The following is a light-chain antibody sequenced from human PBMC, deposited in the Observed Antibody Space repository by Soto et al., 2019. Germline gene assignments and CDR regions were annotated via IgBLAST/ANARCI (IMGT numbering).Light chain of an antibody. CDR3: QHYGASAMYT. CDR1: QSVTNNY. CDR2: GAS. Sequence: EIVLTQSPGTLSLSPGERATLSCRASQSVTNNYLGWYQQKPGQAPRLLIYGASSRATGIPDRFSGSGSGTDVTLTISRLEPEDFAVYYCQHYGASAMYTFGQGTKLETK. V-gene: IGKV3-20*01. J-gene: IGKJ2*01.